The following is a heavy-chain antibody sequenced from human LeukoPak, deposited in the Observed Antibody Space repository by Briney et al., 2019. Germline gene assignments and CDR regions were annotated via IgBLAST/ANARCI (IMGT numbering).Heavy chain of an antibody. CDR1: GYSFTSHY. V-gene: IGHV1-69*06. D-gene: IGHD2-2*01. J-gene: IGHJ6*03. Sequence: ASVKVSCKASGYSFTSHYMHWVRQAPGQGLEWMGGIIPIFGTANYAQKFQGRVTITADKSTSTAYMELSSLRSEDTAVYYCARGERCSSTSCPDYYYYYMDVWGKGTTVTVSS. CDR2: IIPIFGTA. CDR3: ARGERCSSTSCPDYYYYYMDV.